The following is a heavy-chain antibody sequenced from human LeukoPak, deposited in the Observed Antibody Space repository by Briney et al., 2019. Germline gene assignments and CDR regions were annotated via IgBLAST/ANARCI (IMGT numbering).Heavy chain of an antibody. CDR1: GYTFTAYY. CDR2: INPKSGGT. V-gene: IGHV1-2*02. CDR3: VRDRDADYAYEAFDL. D-gene: IGHD4-17*01. Sequence: APVKVSCKASGYTFTAYYMHWVRQAPGQGLEWMGWINPKSGGTKYAQKFQDRVTMTWDTSISTAYVELSRLRSDDTAVYYCVRDRDADYAYEAFDLWGQGTMVAVSS. J-gene: IGHJ3*01.